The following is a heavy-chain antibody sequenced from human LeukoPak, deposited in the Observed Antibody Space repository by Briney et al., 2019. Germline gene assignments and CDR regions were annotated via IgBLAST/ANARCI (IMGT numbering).Heavy chain of an antibody. CDR3: VRHDGRGGATMGAFDS. D-gene: IGHD4/OR15-4a*01. Sequence: SETLSLTCTVSAASISSSSHHWGWIRQSPGKGLEWIGSVYYGRTTYYSPSLDSRVTISLDTSANQFSLQLNSVTAADTAVCYCVRHDGRGGATMGAFDSWGQGSLVTVSS. CDR1: AASISSSSHH. V-gene: IGHV4-39*01. CDR2: VYYGRTT. J-gene: IGHJ5*01.